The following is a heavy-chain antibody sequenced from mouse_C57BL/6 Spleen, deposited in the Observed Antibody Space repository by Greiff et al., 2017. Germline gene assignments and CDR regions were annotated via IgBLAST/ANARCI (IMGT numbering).Heavy chain of an antibody. Sequence: QVQLQQSGAELVRPGASVTLSCKASGYTFTDYEMHWVKQTPVHGLEWIGAIDPETGGTAYNQKFKGKAILTAAKSSSTAYMELRSLTSEDSAVYYCTRRYFSWFAYWGQGTLVTVSA. CDR1: GYTFTDYE. CDR3: TRRYFSWFAY. V-gene: IGHV1-15*01. J-gene: IGHJ3*01. D-gene: IGHD1-1*01. CDR2: IDPETGGT.